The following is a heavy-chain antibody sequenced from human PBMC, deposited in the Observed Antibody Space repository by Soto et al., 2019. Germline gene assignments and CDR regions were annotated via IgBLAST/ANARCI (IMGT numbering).Heavy chain of an antibody. CDR2: IIPIFGTA. V-gene: IGHV1-69*01. CDR3: ARGPVDTAMVTFYYYYGMDV. J-gene: IGHJ6*02. Sequence: QVQLVQSGAEVKKPGSSVKVSCKASGGTFSSYAISWVRQAPGQGLEWMGGIIPIFGTANYAQKFQGRVTITADESTSTAYMELSSLRSEDTAVYYCARGPVDTAMVTFYYYYGMDVWGQGTTVTVSS. D-gene: IGHD5-18*01. CDR1: GGTFSSYA.